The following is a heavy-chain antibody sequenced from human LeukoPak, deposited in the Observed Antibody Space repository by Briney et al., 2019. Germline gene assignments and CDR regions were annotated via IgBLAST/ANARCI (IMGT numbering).Heavy chain of an antibody. CDR3: AREGRSVSYFDY. Sequence: GGSLRLSCAASEFTFNTYEMNWVRQAPGKGLEWISYISRSGIIHYADSVKGRFTISRDNAKNSLYLQMNSPRAEDTAIYYCAREGRSVSYFDYWGQGTLVTVSS. CDR1: EFTFNTYE. V-gene: IGHV3-48*03. CDR2: ISRSGII. D-gene: IGHD3-3*01. J-gene: IGHJ4*02.